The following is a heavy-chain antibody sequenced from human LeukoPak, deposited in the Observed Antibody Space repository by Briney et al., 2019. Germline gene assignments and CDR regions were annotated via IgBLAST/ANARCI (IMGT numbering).Heavy chain of an antibody. V-gene: IGHV3-74*01. J-gene: IGHJ6*03. CDR2: INSDGSST. Sequence: PGGPLRLSCAASGFTFSNYWMHLVRQAPGKGLVWVSRINSDGSSTSYADSVKGRFTISRDNAKNTLYLQMNSLRAEDTAVYYCARDYYDSSGYYYYYMDVWGKGTTVTVSS. CDR3: ARDYYDSSGYYYYYMDV. CDR1: GFTFSNYW. D-gene: IGHD3-22*01.